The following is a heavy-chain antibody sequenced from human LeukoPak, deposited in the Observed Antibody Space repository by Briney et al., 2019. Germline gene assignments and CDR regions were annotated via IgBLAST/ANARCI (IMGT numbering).Heavy chain of an antibody. CDR3: ARMDIVATILVGMDV. V-gene: IGHV4-30-4*08. D-gene: IGHD5-12*01. Sequence: SETLSLTCTVSGGSISSGDYYWSWIRQPPGKGLEWIGYIYYSASTYSGSTYYNPSLRSRVTISVDTSKNQFSLKLSSVTAADTAVYYCARMDIVATILVGMDVWGQGTTVTVSS. CDR1: GGSISSGDYY. CDR2: IYYSASTYSGST. J-gene: IGHJ6*02.